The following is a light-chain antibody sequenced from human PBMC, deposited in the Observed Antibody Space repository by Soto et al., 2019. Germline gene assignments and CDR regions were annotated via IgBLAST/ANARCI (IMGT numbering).Light chain of an antibody. V-gene: IGLV1-51*02. CDR3: GTLDSSLSAYV. CDR2: ENN. J-gene: IGLJ1*01. CDR1: SSNIGNNY. Sequence: QSVLTQPPSVSAAPGQKVTIPCSGSSSNIGNNYVSWYQQLPGTAPKLLIYENNKRPSGIPDRFSGSKSGTAATLGITGLQTGDEADYYCGTLDSSLSAYVFGTGTKLTVL.